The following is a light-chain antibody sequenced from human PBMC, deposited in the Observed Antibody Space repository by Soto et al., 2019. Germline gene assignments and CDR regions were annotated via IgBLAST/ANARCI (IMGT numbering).Light chain of an antibody. CDR3: QHYNSYSEA. Sequence: EIVMTQSPATLSVSPGKRVTLSCGASQSVNSNLAWYQQKPGQAPRLLIYDASNRATGIPARFSGSGSGTDFTLTISSLQPDDFATYYCQHYNSYSEAFGQGTKVDIK. V-gene: IGKV3D-15*01. CDR2: DAS. J-gene: IGKJ1*01. CDR1: QSVNSN.